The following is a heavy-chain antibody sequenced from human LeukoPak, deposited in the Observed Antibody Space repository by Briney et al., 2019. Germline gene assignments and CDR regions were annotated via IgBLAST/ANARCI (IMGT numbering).Heavy chain of an antibody. CDR1: GFTFSAYA. Sequence: GGSLRLSCAASGFTFSAYAMSWVHQAPGKGLEWVSAISGSGGSTYYADSVKGRFSISRDNSKNTLYLQINTLRAEDTALYYCAKARGDYLRRSFDYWGQGALVTVSS. D-gene: IGHD4-17*01. CDR2: ISGSGGST. CDR3: AKARGDYLRRSFDY. V-gene: IGHV3-23*01. J-gene: IGHJ4*02.